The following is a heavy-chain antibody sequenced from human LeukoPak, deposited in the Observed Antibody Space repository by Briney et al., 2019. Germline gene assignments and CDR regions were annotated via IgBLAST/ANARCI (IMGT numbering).Heavy chain of an antibody. CDR2: INHRGST. J-gene: IGHJ4*02. CDR1: GGSLSNYY. CDR3: ARVYSYGFSSIDY. D-gene: IGHD5-18*01. V-gene: IGHV4-34*01. Sequence: SEALSLTCAVYGGSLSNYYWSWIRQPPGKGLEWIGEINHRGSTNYNPSLKSRVTMSVDTSKNQISLRLSSVTAADTALYYCARVYSYGFSSIDYWGQGTLVTVSS.